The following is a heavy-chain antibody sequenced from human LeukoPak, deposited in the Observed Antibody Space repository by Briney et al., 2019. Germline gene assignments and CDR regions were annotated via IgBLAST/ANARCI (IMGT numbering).Heavy chain of an antibody. Sequence: GGSLRLSCAASGFMFNSCAMSWVRQAPGKGLEWVSSISGSGGSTYNADSVKGRFTISRDNPKNTLYLQMNSLRAEDTAVYYCAKLVGVTDSWGQGTLVTVSS. CDR1: GFMFNSCA. J-gene: IGHJ4*02. CDR3: AKLVGVTDS. V-gene: IGHV3-23*01. CDR2: ISGSGGST. D-gene: IGHD1-26*01.